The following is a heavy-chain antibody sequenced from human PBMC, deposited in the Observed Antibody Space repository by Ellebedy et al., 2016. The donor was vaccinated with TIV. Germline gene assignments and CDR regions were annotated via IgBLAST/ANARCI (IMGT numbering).Heavy chain of an antibody. D-gene: IGHD5-12*01. CDR2: ISGSGGST. CDR1: GFTFSSYA. J-gene: IGHJ6*02. V-gene: IGHV3-23*01. CDR3: ARDGNSGYENYHYYGMDV. Sequence: GESLKISXAASGFTFSSYAMSWVRQAPGKGLEWVSAISGSGGSTYYADSVKGRFTISRDNSKNTLYLQMNSLRAEDTAVYSCARDGNSGYENYHYYGMDVWGQGTTVTVSS.